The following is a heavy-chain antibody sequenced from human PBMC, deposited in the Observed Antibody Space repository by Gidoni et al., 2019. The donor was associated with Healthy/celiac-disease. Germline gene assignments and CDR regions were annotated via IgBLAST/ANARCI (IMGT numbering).Heavy chain of an antibody. Sequence: QLQLQESGPGLVKPSETLSLTCTVSGGSISSSSYYWGWIRQPPGKGLEWIGSIYYSGSTYYNPSLKSRVTISVDTSKNQFSLKLSSVTAADTAVYYCARYCGGDCYSPDGFQHWGQGTLVTVSS. CDR1: GGSISSSSYY. CDR2: IYYSGST. CDR3: ARYCGGDCYSPDGFQH. J-gene: IGHJ1*01. D-gene: IGHD2-21*02. V-gene: IGHV4-39*01.